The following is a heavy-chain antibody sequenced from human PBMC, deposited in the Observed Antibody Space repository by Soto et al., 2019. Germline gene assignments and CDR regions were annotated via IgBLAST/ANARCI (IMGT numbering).Heavy chain of an antibody. D-gene: IGHD1-26*01. CDR3: AREVTSGTFDP. V-gene: IGHV3-21*01. J-gene: IGHJ5*02. Sequence: VLLVESGGGLVKPGGSLRLSCAASGFTFNSYSVNWVRQAPGKGLERVSSITSSGTYIYYADSVKGRFTISRDNAKNSLYLQWNSLRAEDTAVYYCAREVTSGTFDPWGQGTLVTVSS. CDR2: ITSSGTYI. CDR1: GFTFNSYS.